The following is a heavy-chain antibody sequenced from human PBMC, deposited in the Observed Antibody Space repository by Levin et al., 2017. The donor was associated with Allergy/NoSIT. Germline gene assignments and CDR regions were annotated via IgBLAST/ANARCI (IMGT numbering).Heavy chain of an antibody. CDR3: ARDGEIRQLWLTQYGMDV. CDR2: ISAYNGNT. J-gene: IGHJ6*02. D-gene: IGHD5-18*01. V-gene: IGHV1-18*01. CDR1: GYTFTSYG. Sequence: ASVKVSCKASGYTFTSYGISWVRQAPGQGLEWMGWISAYNGNTNYAQKLQGRVTMTTDTSTSTAYMELRSLRSDDTAVYYCARDGEIRQLWLTQYGMDVWGQGTTVTVSS.